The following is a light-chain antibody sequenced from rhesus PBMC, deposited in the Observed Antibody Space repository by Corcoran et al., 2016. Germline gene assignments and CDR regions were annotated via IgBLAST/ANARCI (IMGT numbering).Light chain of an antibody. J-gene: IGKJ4*01. CDR3: QQESNWSLT. Sequence: EIVMTQSPATLSLSPGERATLSCRASQSVSSRLAWYQQKPGQAPRLLIYDASSRDTGIPDSVRGSGSGTDFTLTISSLEPEDVAVYFCQQESNWSLTFGGGTKVELK. V-gene: IGKV3-17*02. CDR1: QSVSSR. CDR2: DAS.